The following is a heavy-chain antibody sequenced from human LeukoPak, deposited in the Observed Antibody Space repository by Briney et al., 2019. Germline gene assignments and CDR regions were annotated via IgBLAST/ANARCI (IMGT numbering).Heavy chain of an antibody. J-gene: IGHJ6*03. CDR1: GGSFSGYY. CDR2: INPSGST. CDR3: ARKYGSSSRSCSGGSCYEDYYYYMDV. D-gene: IGHD2-15*01. V-gene: IGHV4-34*01. Sequence: SETLSLTCAVYGGSFSGYYWSWIRQPPGKGLEWIGEINPSGSTNYNPSLKSRVTISVDTSKNQFSLKLSSVTAADTAVYYCARKYGSSSRSCSGGSCYEDYYYYMDVWGKGTTVTVSS.